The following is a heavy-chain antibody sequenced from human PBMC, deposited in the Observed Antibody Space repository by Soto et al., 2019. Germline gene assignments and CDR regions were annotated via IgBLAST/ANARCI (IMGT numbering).Heavy chain of an antibody. CDR2: IYHSGST. CDR3: ARTQYCSGGSCYRQVYFDY. V-gene: IGHV4-4*02. D-gene: IGHD2-15*01. CDR1: SGSISSSNW. Sequence: SETLSLTCAVSSGSISSSNWWSWVRQPPGKGLEWIGEIYHSGSTNYNPSLKSRVTISVDKSKNQFSLKLSSVTAADMAVYYCARTQYCSGGSCYRQVYFDYWGQGTLVTVSS. J-gene: IGHJ4*02.